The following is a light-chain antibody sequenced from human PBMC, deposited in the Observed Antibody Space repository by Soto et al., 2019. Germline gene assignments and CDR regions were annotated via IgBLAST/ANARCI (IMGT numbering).Light chain of an antibody. CDR1: QSVSNN. V-gene: IGKV3-15*01. J-gene: IGKJ1*01. CDR2: GAS. Sequence: EVVMTQSPATLSVSPGERATLSCRASQSVSNNFAWYQQKPGQAPRLLIYGASTRATGIPARFSGSGSGTEFTLTIRSLQSDDFAVYSCQQYDKWPRTFGQGTKVEIK. CDR3: QQYDKWPRT.